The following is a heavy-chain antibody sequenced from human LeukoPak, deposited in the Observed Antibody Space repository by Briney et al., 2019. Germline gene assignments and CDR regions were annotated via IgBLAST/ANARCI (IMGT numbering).Heavy chain of an antibody. V-gene: IGHV4-34*01. Sequence: SETLSLTCAVYGGSFSGYYWSWIRQPPGKGLEWIGEINHSGSTNYNPSLNSRVTISVDTSKNQFSLKLSSVTAADTAVYYCARGPRITIFGVVIIRFDYWGQGTLVTVSS. CDR2: INHSGST. J-gene: IGHJ4*02. CDR3: ARGPRITIFGVVIIRFDY. D-gene: IGHD3-3*01. CDR1: GGSFSGYY.